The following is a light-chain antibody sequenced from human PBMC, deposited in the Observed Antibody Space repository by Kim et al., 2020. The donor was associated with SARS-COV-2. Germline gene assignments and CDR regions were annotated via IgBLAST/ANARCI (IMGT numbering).Light chain of an antibody. CDR1: QSVSSW. J-gene: IGKJ2*01. CDR2: KAS. V-gene: IGKV1-5*03. CDR3: QQDDRHPHT. Sequence: DIQMTQSPSTLSASVGDRVTITCRASQSVSSWLAWYKQKPGQAPKLLIYKASTLEGGVPSRFSGRGSGTEFTLTISSLQPDDFGTYSCQQDDRHPHTFGQGTKLEI.